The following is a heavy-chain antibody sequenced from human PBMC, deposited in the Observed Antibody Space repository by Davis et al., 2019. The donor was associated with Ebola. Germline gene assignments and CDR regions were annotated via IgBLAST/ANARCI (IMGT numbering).Heavy chain of an antibody. CDR3: ARGLGASDWYAFDY. CDR2: IWYDGSNK. CDR1: GFTFSSYG. V-gene: IGHV3-33*01. Sequence: GESLKISCAASGFTFSSYGMHWVRQAPGKGLEWVAVIWYDGSNKYYADSVKGRFTISRDNSKNTLYLQMNSLRAEDTAVYYCARGLGASDWYAFDYWGQRALVTVSS. D-gene: IGHD6-19*01. J-gene: IGHJ4*02.